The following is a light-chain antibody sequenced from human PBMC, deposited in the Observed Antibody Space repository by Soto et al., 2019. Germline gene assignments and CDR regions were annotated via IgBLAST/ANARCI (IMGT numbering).Light chain of an antibody. CDR1: QSVSSSN. CDR3: QHYGSSRWT. Sequence: EIVLTQSPGTLSLSQGERATLSCRASQSVSSSNLAWYQQRPGQAPRLLIYGASSRATGIPVRFSGSGSGTVFTLTINGLEPEDFAVFFCQHYGSSRWTFGQGTKLEIK. CDR2: GAS. J-gene: IGKJ1*01. V-gene: IGKV3-20*01.